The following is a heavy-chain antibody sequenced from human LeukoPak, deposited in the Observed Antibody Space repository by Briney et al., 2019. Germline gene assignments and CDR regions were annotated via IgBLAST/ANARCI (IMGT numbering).Heavy chain of an antibody. J-gene: IGHJ4*02. CDR1: GFTFSSYS. Sequence: PGGSLRLSCAASGFTFSSYSMNWVRQAPGKGLEWVSSSSSSSSYIYYADSVKGRFTISRDNAKNSLYLQMNSLRAEDTAVYYCAREDTDIVVVPAANHFDYWGQGTLVTVSS. CDR3: AREDTDIVVVPAANHFDY. D-gene: IGHD2-2*01. V-gene: IGHV3-21*01. CDR2: SSSSSSYI.